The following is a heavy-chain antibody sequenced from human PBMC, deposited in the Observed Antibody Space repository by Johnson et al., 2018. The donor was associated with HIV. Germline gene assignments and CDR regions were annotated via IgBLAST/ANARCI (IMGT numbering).Heavy chain of an antibody. CDR1: GFTFSSYS. CDR2: ISSSSSPI. D-gene: IGHD6-19*01. J-gene: IGHJ3*02. CDR3: ARGVIAGAGSWGAFDI. V-gene: IGHV3-48*01. Sequence: VQLVESGGGLVQPGGSLRLSCAASGFTFSSYSMNWVRQAPGRGLEWVSYISSSSSPIYYADSVKGRFTISRDNAKNSLYLQMNSLKTEDTAGYYCARGVIAGAGSWGAFDIWGQGTMVTVSS.